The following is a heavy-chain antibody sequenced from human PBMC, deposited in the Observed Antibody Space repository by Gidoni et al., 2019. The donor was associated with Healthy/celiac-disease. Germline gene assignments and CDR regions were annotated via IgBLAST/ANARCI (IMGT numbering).Heavy chain of an antibody. D-gene: IGHD3-3*01. Sequence: EVQPLESGGGLVQPGGSLRLSGAASGFTFSSYAMSWVRQAPGKGLGWVSAISGSGGSTYYADSVQGRFTISRDNSKNTLYLQMNSLRAEDTAVYYCAKDVGDYRSWGQGTLVTVSS. V-gene: IGHV3-23*01. CDR1: GFTFSSYA. CDR3: AKDVGDYRS. CDR2: ISGSGGST. J-gene: IGHJ4*02.